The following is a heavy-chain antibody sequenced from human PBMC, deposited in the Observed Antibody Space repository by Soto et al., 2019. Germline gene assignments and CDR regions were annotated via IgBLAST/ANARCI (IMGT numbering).Heavy chain of an antibody. V-gene: IGHV1-58*01. CDR2: IGLGSCNT. D-gene: IGHD3-22*01. CDR3: AKHGGAHYGSSGYLYALDY. J-gene: IGHJ4*02. Sequence: SVKVGCKASGFTYFTYALQWVRQAHDKRLERIGWIGLGSCNTNDAQKFHDSVTITRDMSTNTAYMELSSLRASDTASHYCAKHGGAHYGSSGYLYALDYWGQGTPVTVSS. CDR1: GFTYFTYA.